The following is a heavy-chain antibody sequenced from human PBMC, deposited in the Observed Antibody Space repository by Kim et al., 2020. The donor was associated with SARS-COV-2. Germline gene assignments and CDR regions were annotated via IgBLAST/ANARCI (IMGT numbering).Heavy chain of an antibody. Sequence: IGGSTYYADSVKGRFTISRDNSKNTLYLQMNSLRAEDTAVYYCALGFDYWGQGTLVTVSS. D-gene: IGHD7-27*01. CDR3: ALGFDY. J-gene: IGHJ4*02. V-gene: IGHV3-23*01. CDR2: IGGST.